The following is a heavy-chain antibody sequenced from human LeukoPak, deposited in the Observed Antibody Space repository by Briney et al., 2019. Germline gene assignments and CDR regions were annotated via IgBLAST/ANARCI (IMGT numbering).Heavy chain of an antibody. CDR3: ARGEERWPQLDCPDY. V-gene: IGHV1-2*06. D-gene: IGHD5-24*01. Sequence: ASVKVSCKASGYTFTGYYMHWVRQAPGQGLEWMGRINPNSGGTNYAQKFQGRVTMTRDTSISTAYMELSRLRSDDTAVYYCARGEERWPQLDCPDYWGQGTLVTVSS. CDR2: INPNSGGT. J-gene: IGHJ4*02. CDR1: GYTFTGYY.